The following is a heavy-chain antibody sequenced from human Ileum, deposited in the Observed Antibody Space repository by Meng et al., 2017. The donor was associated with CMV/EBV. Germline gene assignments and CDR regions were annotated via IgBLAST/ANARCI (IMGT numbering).Heavy chain of an antibody. D-gene: IGHD6-19*01. CDR3: ARALAVTGTGGHY. CDR1: GLIFSTYW. CDR2: IISDGTST. J-gene: IGHJ4*02. V-gene: IGHV3-74*01. Sequence: GGSLSLSCAACGLIFSTYWMHWVRQVPGKGLVWVARIISDGTSTLYADSVKGRFTVSRDNAKNTLYLEMNSLRTEDTAIYYCARALAVTGTGGHYWGQGTLVTVSS.